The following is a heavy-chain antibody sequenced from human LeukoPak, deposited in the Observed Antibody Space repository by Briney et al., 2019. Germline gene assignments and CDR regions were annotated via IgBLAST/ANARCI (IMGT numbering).Heavy chain of an antibody. V-gene: IGHV3-30*01. J-gene: IGHJ4*02. CDR3: ARAGYSGSHFDY. Sequence: GRSLRLSCAASGFTFSSYAMHWVRQAPGKGLEWVAVISYDGSNKYYADSVKGRFTISRDNSKNTLYLQMNSLRAEDTSVYYCARAGYSGSHFDYWGQGTLVIVSS. CDR1: GFTFSSYA. D-gene: IGHD1-26*01. CDR2: ISYDGSNK.